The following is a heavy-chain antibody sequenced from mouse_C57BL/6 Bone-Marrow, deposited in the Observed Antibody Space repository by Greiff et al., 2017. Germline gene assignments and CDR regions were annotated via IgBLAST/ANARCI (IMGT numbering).Heavy chain of an antibody. Sequence: QVQLQQSGAELVRPGTSVKVSCKASGYAFTNYLIEWVKQRPGQGLEWIGVFNPGSGGTNYNEKFKGKETLTADKSSRPAYMQLSILTSEDSAVYFCARGGLRRRDWYFDVWGTGTTVTVSS. J-gene: IGHJ1*03. CDR2: FNPGSGGT. CDR3: ARGGLRRRDWYFDV. V-gene: IGHV1-54*01. D-gene: IGHD2-2*01. CDR1: GYAFTNYL.